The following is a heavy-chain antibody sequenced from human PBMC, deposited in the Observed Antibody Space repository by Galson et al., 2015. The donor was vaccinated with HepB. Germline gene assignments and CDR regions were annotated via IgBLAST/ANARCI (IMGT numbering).Heavy chain of an antibody. J-gene: IGHJ5*02. Sequence: FLRLSCAASGFTFSSYWMHWVRQAPGKGLVWVSRINSDGSSTTYADSVKGRFTISRDNAKNTLYLQMNSLRAGDTAVYYCARVLHYVSWFDPWGQGTLFTVSS. V-gene: IGHV3-74*01. D-gene: IGHD3-10*02. CDR1: GFTFSSYW. CDR3: ARVLHYVSWFDP. CDR2: INSDGSST.